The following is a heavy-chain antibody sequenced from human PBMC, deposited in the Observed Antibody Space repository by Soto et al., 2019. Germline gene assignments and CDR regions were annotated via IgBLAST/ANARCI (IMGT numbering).Heavy chain of an antibody. J-gene: IGHJ4*02. CDR2: VYYSGST. V-gene: IGHV4-39*01. Sequence: TLSLTCTVSGGSVSSSSYYWGWVRQPPGKGLEWIGSVYYSGSTYYNPSLESRVTISVDKSKNQFSLKLMSLSAADTAVYYCGRLDKVATTTDIFAYWVQGPLLTGSS. D-gene: IGHD1-1*01. CDR1: GGSVSSSSYY. CDR3: GRLDKVATTTDIFAY.